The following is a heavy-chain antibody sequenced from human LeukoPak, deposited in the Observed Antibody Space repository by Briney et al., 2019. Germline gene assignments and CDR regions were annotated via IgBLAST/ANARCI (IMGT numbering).Heavy chain of an antibody. Sequence: ASVKVSCKASGGTFSSYAISWVRQAPGQGLEWMGGIIPIFGTANYAQKFQGRVTITADKSTSTAYMELSSLRSEDTAVYYCASLAAAAGKSDYWGQGTLVTVSS. CDR1: GGTFSSYA. J-gene: IGHJ4*02. CDR2: IIPIFGTA. D-gene: IGHD6-13*01. CDR3: ASLAAAAGKSDY. V-gene: IGHV1-69*06.